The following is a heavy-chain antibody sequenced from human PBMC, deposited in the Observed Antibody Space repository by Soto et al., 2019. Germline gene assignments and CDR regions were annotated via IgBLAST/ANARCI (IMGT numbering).Heavy chain of an antibody. CDR2: IYYSGST. D-gene: IGHD7-27*01. CDR1: GGSISRYY. CDR3: ARHTGERGWFDP. V-gene: IGHV4-59*01. Sequence: SETRSLTCTVSGGSISRYYWSWIRQPPGKGLEWIGYIYYSGSTNYNPTLKSRVTISVDTSKNQFSLKLSSVTAADTAVYYCARHTGERGWFDPWGQGTLVTVSS. J-gene: IGHJ5*02.